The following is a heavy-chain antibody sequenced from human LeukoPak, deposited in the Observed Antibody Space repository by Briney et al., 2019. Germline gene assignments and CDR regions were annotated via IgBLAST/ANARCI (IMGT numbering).Heavy chain of an antibody. CDR2: TSYDGSNK. Sequence: PGGSLRLSCAASGFTFSSYGMHWVRQAPGKGLEWVAVTSYDGSNKYYADSVKGRFTISRDNSKNTLYLQMNSMRAEDTAVYYCAKDWALWDYCDSSGYDLYYFDYWGQGTLVTVSS. V-gene: IGHV3-30*18. D-gene: IGHD3-22*01. CDR1: GFTFSSYG. J-gene: IGHJ4*02. CDR3: AKDWALWDYCDSSGYDLYYFDY.